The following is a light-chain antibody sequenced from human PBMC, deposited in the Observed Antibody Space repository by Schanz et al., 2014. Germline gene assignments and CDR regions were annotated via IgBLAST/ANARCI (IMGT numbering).Light chain of an antibody. V-gene: IGKV1-39*01. CDR2: AAS. CDR1: QSISAY. Sequence: DIQMTQSPSSLSASVGDRLTITCRASQSISAYLNWYQQKPGKAPNLLIYAASNLQSGVPSRFSGSGSGTDFTLTISSLQPEDFATYYCQQSYSTPWTFGQGTKVEIK. CDR3: QQSYSTPWT. J-gene: IGKJ1*01.